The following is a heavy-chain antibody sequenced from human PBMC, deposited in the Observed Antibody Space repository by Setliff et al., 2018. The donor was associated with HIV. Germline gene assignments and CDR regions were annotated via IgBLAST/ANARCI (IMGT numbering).Heavy chain of an antibody. CDR3: ARGSQWELLPYFDY. CDR1: GYSISSGYY. D-gene: IGHD1-26*01. Sequence: SETLSLTCAVSGYSISSGYYWGWIRQPPGKGLEWMGSIYHSGSTYYNPSLKSRVTISVDTSKNQFSLKLSSVTAADTAVFYCARGSQWELLPYFDYWGQGTLVTVSS. CDR2: IYHSGST. V-gene: IGHV4-38-2*01. J-gene: IGHJ4*02.